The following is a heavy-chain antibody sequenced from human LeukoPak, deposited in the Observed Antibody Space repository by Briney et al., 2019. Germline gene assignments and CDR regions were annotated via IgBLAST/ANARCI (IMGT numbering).Heavy chain of an antibody. J-gene: IGHJ4*02. V-gene: IGHV3-48*03. CDR2: ISSSGSTI. D-gene: IGHD3-22*01. Sequence: PGGSLRLSCAASGFTFSSYEINWVRQAPGKGLEWVSYISSSGSTIYYVDSVKGRFTISRDNAKNSLYQQMHSLRAEDTAVYYCARVGGDYYDSSGPIDYWGQGTLVTVSS. CDR3: ARVGGDYYDSSGPIDY. CDR1: GFTFSSYE.